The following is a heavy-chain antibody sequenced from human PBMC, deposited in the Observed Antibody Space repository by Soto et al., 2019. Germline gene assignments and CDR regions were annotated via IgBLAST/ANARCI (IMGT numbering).Heavy chain of an antibody. CDR3: AGAVAGPGRSGMDV. J-gene: IGHJ6*02. CDR1: GYTFTSYG. D-gene: IGHD2-15*01. CDR2: ISAYNGNT. V-gene: IGHV1-18*01. Sequence: QVQLVQSGAEVKKPGASVKVSCKASGYTFTSYGISWVRQAPGQGLEWMGWISAYNGNTNYAQKLQGRVTMTTDTSTRRAYLEQRSLRSDDTAVYSWAGAVAGPGRSGMDVWGQGTTVAVS.